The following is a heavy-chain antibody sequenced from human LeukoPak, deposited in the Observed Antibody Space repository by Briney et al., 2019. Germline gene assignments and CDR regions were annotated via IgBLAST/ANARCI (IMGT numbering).Heavy chain of an antibody. CDR2: ISGSGGST. CDR1: GFTFSSYA. J-gene: IGHJ4*02. D-gene: IGHD2-2*01. CDR3: AKYAYCSSTSCYLQNFDY. Sequence: PGGSLRLSCAASGFTFSSYAMSWVRQAPGKGLEWVSAISGSGGSTYYADSVKGRVTISRDNSKNTLYLQMNSLRAEDTAVYYCAKYAYCSSTSCYLQNFDYWGQGTLVTVSS. V-gene: IGHV3-23*01.